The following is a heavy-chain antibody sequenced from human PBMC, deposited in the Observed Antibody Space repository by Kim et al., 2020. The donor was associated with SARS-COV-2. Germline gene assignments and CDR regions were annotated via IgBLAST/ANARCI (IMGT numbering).Heavy chain of an antibody. CDR3: ARAPNYYYGMDV. Sequence: GGSLRLSCAASGFSFSSYAMHWVRQAPGKGLEWVAVISYDGSNKYYADSVKGRFTISRDNSKNTLYLQMNSLRAEDTDVYYCARAPNYYYGMDVWGQGTTVTVSS. V-gene: IGHV3-30-3*01. J-gene: IGHJ6*02. CDR1: GFSFSSYA. CDR2: ISYDGSNK.